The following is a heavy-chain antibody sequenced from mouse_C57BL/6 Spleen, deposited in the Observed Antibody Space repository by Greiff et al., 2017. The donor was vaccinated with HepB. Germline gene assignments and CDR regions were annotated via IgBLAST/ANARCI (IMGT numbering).Heavy chain of an antibody. V-gene: IGHV1-15*01. J-gene: IGHJ4*01. CDR1: GYTFTDYE. CDR2: IDPETGGT. D-gene: IGHD4-1*01. Sequence: QVQLQQSGAELVRPGASVTLSCKASGYTFTDYEMHWVKQTPVHGLEWIGAIDPETGGTAYNQKFKGKAILTADKSSSTAYMELRSLTSEDSAVYYCTREGDGTWGYAMDYWGQGTSVTVSS. CDR3: TREGDGTWGYAMDY.